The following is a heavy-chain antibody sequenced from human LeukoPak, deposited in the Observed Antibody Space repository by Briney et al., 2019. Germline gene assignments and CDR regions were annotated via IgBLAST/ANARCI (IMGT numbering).Heavy chain of an antibody. CDR2: IIPIFGTA. Sequence: SVKVSCEASGGTFSSYAISWVRQAPGQGLEWMGGIIPIFGTANYAQKFQGRVTITADESTSTAYMELSSLRSEDTAVYYCARNNWKRTAEYYFDYWGQGTLVTVSS. V-gene: IGHV1-69*01. CDR3: ARNNWKRTAEYYFDY. J-gene: IGHJ4*02. CDR1: GGTFSSYA. D-gene: IGHD1-20*01.